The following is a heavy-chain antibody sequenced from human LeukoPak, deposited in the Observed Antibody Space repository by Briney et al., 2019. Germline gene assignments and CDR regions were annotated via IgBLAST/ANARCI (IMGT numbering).Heavy chain of an antibody. D-gene: IGHD3-10*01. J-gene: IGHJ4*02. CDR1: GGTFSSYA. V-gene: IGHV1-8*02. Sequence: GASVKVSCKASGGTFSSYAISWVRQAPGQGLEWMGWMNPNSGNTGYAQKFQGRVTMTRNTSISTAYMELSSLRSEDTAVYYCARSRIPVRGVTAYYFDYWGQGTLVTVSS. CDR3: ARSRIPVRGVTAYYFDY. CDR2: MNPNSGNT.